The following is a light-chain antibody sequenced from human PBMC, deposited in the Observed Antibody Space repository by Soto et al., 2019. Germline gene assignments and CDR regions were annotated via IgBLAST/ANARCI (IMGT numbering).Light chain of an antibody. CDR3: QQRSNGRHT. CDR2: DAS. CDR1: QSVSSY. Sequence: IVLTQSPAALSLSPGERSTLSCRASQSVSSYLAWYQQKPGHAPRLLIYDASNRATGIPARFSGSGSGTDFTLTISSLEPEDFAVYYCQQRSNGRHTFGPGTKVDIK. V-gene: IGKV3-11*01. J-gene: IGKJ3*01.